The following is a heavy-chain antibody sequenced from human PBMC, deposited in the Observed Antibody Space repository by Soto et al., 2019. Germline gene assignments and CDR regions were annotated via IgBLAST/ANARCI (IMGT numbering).Heavy chain of an antibody. Sequence: EVQLVESGGGFVEPGGSLRLSCEASGFANFSKAWMYWVRQAPGKGLEWVGHIKSRSGGGTTGYAAPVQGRFSISRDDSANTLFLQMNSLKVDDTAFYYCTTGVYWGQGTLATVSS. CDR1: GFANFSKAW. CDR3: TTGVY. CDR2: IKSRSGGGTT. J-gene: IGHJ4*02. D-gene: IGHD3-10*01. V-gene: IGHV3-15*07.